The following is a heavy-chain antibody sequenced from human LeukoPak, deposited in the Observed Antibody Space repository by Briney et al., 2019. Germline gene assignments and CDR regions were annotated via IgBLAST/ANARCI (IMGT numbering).Heavy chain of an antibody. D-gene: IGHD1-26*01. CDR1: GGTFSSYA. CDR3: ARGELHPPWYWFDP. J-gene: IGHJ5*02. CDR2: IIPIFGTA. Sequence: PGASVKVSCKASGGTFSSYAISWVRQAPGQGLEWMGGIIPIFGTANYAQKFQGRVTITADESTSTAYMELSSLRSEDTAVYYCARGELHPPWYWFDPWGQGTLVTVSS. V-gene: IGHV1-69*13.